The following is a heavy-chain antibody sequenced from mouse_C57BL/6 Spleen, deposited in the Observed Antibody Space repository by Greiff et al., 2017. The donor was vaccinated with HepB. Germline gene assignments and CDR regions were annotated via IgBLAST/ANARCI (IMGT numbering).Heavy chain of an antibody. CDR1: GFTFTDYY. CDR3: ATSRGCYYAMDY. CDR2: IRNKANGYTT. D-gene: IGHD6-1*01. J-gene: IGHJ4*01. V-gene: IGHV7-3*01. Sequence: EVMLVESGGGLVQPGGSLSLSCAASGFTFTDYYMSWVRQPPGKALEWLGFIRNKANGYTTEYSASVKGRFTISRDNSQSILYLQMNALRAEDSATYYCATSRGCYYAMDYWGQGTSVTVSS.